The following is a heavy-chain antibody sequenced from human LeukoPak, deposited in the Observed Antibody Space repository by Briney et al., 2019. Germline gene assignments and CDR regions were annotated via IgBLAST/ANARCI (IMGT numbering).Heavy chain of an antibody. Sequence: PGESLRLSCAAAGLTFTKYCALWVRHAPGKGLESVSRINTDGTVTTYAGSVKGRFTVSRDKPDNTMFLQMHSVRDEEPAVYFCATKQWLAPPPDSWGQGTLVTVSS. V-gene: IGHV3-74*01. CDR1: GLTFTKYC. J-gene: IGHJ4*02. CDR3: ATKQWLAPPPDS. CDR2: INTDGTVT. D-gene: IGHD6-19*01.